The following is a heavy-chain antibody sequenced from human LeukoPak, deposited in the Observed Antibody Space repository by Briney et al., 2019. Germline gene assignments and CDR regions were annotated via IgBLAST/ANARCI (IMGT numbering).Heavy chain of an antibody. Sequence: GASVRVSCKASGYTFTSYYLHWVRQPPGQGLEWMGIISPSGGSTSYAQKFQGRVTMTRDTSTSTVYMELSSLRSEDTAVYYCARGMYGSGSWNAFDIWGQGTMVTVSS. V-gene: IGHV1-46*01. CDR1: GYTFTSYY. D-gene: IGHD3-10*01. CDR2: ISPSGGST. CDR3: ARGMYGSGSWNAFDI. J-gene: IGHJ3*02.